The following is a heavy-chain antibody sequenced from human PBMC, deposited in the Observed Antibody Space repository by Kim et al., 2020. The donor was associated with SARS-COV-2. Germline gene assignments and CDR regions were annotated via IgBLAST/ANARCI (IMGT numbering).Heavy chain of an antibody. CDR2: IWYAGSNK. V-gene: IGHV3-33*01. CDR3: ARDHSSSHDAFDI. Sequence: GGSLRLSCAASGFTFSSYGIHWVRQAPGKGLEWVAVIWYAGSNKYYADSVKGRFTISRDNSKNTLYLQMNSLRAEDTAVYYCARDHSSSHDAFDIWGQG. CDR1: GFTFSSYG. J-gene: IGHJ3*02. D-gene: IGHD6-13*01.